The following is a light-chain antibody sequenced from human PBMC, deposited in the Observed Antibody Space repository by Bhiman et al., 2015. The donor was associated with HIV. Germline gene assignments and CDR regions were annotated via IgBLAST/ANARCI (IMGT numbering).Light chain of an antibody. CDR1: SSDIGAYSY. V-gene: IGLV2-11*01. CDR3: CSFAGKYTGFV. CDR2: AVT. Sequence: QSALTQPRSVSGSPGQSVTISCTGTSSDIGAYSYVSWYQQHPGKAPKLIVYAVTQRPSGVPDRFSGSKSGNTASLIISGLQAEDDGDYYCCSFAGKYTGFVFGTGTKVTVL. J-gene: IGLJ1*01.